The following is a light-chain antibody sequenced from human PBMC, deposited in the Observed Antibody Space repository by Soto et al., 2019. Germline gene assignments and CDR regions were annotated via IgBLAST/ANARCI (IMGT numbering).Light chain of an antibody. CDR2: DVS. Sequence: QFALTQPASVSGSPGQSITISCTGTSSDIGDSNYVSWYQQHPGKAPKLVIYDVSNRPSGVSNRFSGSKSANTASLTISGLQAEDEADYYCSSFRSSSTSYVFGTGTKVTVL. J-gene: IGLJ1*01. CDR3: SSFRSSSTSYV. V-gene: IGLV2-14*03. CDR1: SSDIGDSNY.